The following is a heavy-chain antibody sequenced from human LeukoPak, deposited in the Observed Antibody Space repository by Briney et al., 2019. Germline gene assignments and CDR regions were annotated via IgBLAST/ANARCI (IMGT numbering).Heavy chain of an antibody. J-gene: IGHJ4*02. D-gene: IGHD4-17*01. CDR2: IDISGSNA. Sequence: GGSLRLSCAASGFTFSSYGMHWVRQAPGRGLEWVSSIDISGSNAYYADSVKGRFTISRDNSRNTLYLQMDSLRAEDSAIYYCAKELRPNDYWGQGTLVTVSS. V-gene: IGHV3-23*01. CDR3: AKELRPNDY. CDR1: GFTFSSYG.